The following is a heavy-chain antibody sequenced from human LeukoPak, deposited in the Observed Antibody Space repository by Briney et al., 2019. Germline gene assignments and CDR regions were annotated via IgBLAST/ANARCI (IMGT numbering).Heavy chain of an antibody. J-gene: IGHJ4*02. CDR1: GYTFTSYG. Sequence: ASVKVSCKASGYTFTSYGINWVRPAPGQGLEWMGWISAYNGDTNYAQKLQGRVTMTTDTSTNTVYMELRSLRSDDTAVYYCARDLFVGPVAGPTTFDFWGQGTLVTVSS. D-gene: IGHD6-19*01. CDR2: ISAYNGDT. CDR3: ARDLFVGPVAGPTTFDF. V-gene: IGHV1-18*01.